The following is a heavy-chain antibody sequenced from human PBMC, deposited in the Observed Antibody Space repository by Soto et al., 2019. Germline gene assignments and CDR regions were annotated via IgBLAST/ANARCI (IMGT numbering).Heavy chain of an antibody. CDR2: IYHSGST. J-gene: IGHJ4*02. Sequence: SETLSLTCAVSGGSISSGGYSWSRIRQPPGKGLEWIGYIYHSGSTYYNPSLKSRVTISVDRSKNQFSLKLSSVTAADTAVYYCARDRYGDYVFDYWGQGTLVTVSS. D-gene: IGHD4-17*01. CDR1: GGSISSGGYS. V-gene: IGHV4-30-2*01. CDR3: ARDRYGDYVFDY.